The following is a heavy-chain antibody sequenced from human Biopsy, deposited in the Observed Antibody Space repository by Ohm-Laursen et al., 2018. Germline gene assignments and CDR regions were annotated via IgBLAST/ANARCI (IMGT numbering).Heavy chain of an antibody. CDR1: GGSISNNNYY. CDR2: IFYRGST. V-gene: IGHV4-39*01. D-gene: IGHD3-22*01. J-gene: IGHJ5*02. CDR3: ARDYDTSGYYYVS. Sequence: GTLSLTCTVSGGSISNNNYYWGWIRQPPGKGLEWIGSIFYRGSTHYKPSLKSRVNISVDTSKNQFSQKLNCVTAADTAVYYCARDYDTSGYYYVSWGQGTLVTVSS.